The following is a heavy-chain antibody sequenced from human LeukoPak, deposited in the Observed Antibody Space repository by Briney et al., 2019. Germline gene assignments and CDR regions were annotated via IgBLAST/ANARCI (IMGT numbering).Heavy chain of an antibody. D-gene: IGHD4-17*01. CDR3: PRASTTVPNLLDH. CDR1: GFTFSTYW. CDR2: IKGDGSST. Sequence: GGSLRLSCAASGFTFSTYWMHWVRQAPGKGLVWVARIKGDGSSTIYADSVKGRFTISRDNSKNTLYLQTSSLRAEDTAVYYCPRASTTVPNLLDHWGRGTLVTVSS. V-gene: IGHV3-74*01. J-gene: IGHJ4*02.